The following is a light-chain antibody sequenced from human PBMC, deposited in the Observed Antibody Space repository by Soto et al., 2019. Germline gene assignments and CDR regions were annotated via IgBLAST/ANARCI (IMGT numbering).Light chain of an antibody. J-gene: IGKJ2*01. CDR3: PSYNCWPWA. CDR2: CAS. CDR1: ETLISY. V-gene: IGKV3-15*01. Sequence: EIVLTQSPATLSVSPGERVTLSCRASETLISYLAWYQQKPGQAPRLLIYCASTRAPGDPARCGGSGSATYFSGTISGLESEDFGFYYCPSYNCWPWAVGQGTKVE.